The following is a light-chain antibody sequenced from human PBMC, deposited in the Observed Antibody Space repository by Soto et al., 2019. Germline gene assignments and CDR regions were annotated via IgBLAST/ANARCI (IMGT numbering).Light chain of an antibody. Sequence: DIQMTQSPSSLSASVGDRVTFTCRASRGITNHLAWYQQKPGKVPKLLIYGASTLQSGVPSRFSGSGSETDFTLTISSLQPEDVATYFCLTYNSGLWTFGQGTKVESK. CDR2: GAS. V-gene: IGKV1-27*01. CDR3: LTYNSGLWT. CDR1: RGITNH. J-gene: IGKJ1*01.